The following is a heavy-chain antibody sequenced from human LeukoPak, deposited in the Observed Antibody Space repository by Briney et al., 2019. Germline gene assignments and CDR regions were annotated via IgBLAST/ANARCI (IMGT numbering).Heavy chain of an antibody. Sequence: PGGSLRLSCAASGFTFSSFGMHWVRQAPGKGLEWVAFIRSDGSNKYYADPVKGRFTISRDNSKSTLSLQMNSLRAEDTAIYYCATYRQVLLPFESWGQGTLVTVSS. J-gene: IGHJ4*02. D-gene: IGHD2-8*02. V-gene: IGHV3-30*02. CDR1: GFTFSSFG. CDR2: IRSDGSNK. CDR3: ATYRQVLLPFES.